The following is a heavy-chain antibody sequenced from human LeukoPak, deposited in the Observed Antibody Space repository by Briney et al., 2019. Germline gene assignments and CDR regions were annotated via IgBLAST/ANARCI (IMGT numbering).Heavy chain of an antibody. D-gene: IGHD3-3*01. J-gene: IGHJ4*02. CDR3: ARYGNLEWLFIFDY. V-gene: IGHV1-69*13. Sequence: ASVKVSCKASGGTFSSYAISWVRQAPGQGLEWMGGIIPIFGTANYAQKFQGRVTITADESTSTAYMELSSLRSEDTAVYYCARYGNLEWLFIFDYWGQGTLVTVSS. CDR1: GGTFSSYA. CDR2: IIPIFGTA.